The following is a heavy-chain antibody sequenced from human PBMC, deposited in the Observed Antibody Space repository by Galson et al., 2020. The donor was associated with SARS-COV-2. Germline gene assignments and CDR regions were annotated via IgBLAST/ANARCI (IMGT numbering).Heavy chain of an antibody. CDR3: ARGAYYYDSSDIEYYWYLDL. J-gene: IGHJ2*01. D-gene: IGHD3-22*01. V-gene: IGHV4-59*01. CDR1: GGSISSYY. Sequence: ASETLSLTCTVSGGSISSYYWSWIRQPPGKGLEWIGYLYYSATTNYNPSLKSRVTMSVDTSKNQFSLKLSSVTAADTAVYYCARGAYYYDSSDIEYYWYLDLWGRGTLATVSS. CDR2: LYYSATT.